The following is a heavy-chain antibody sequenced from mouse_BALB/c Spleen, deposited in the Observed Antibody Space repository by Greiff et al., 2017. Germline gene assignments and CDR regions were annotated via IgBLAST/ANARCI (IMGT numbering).Heavy chain of an antibody. D-gene: IGHD2-10*01. V-gene: IGHV3-6*02. CDR2: ISYDGSN. CDR1: GYSITSGYY. Sequence: EVQLQESGPGLVKPSQSLSLTCSVTGYSITSGYYWNWIRQFPGNKLEWMGYISYDGSNNYNPSLKNRISITRDTSKNQFFLKLNSVTTEDTATYYCASPYYGNYVYFDVWGAGTTVTVSS. CDR3: ASPYYGNYVYFDV. J-gene: IGHJ1*01.